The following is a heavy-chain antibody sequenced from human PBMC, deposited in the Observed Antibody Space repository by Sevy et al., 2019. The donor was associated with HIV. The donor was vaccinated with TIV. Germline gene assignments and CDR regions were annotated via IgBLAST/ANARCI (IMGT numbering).Heavy chain of an antibody. Sequence: GGSLRLSCAASGFTFSSYWMHWVRQAPGKGPVWVSGVNSDGSSTNYADSVKGRFTMSRDSAKNTLYLQMNSLRAEDTAVYFCVAANTWQDYWGQEPWSPSPQ. D-gene: IGHD2-15*01. CDR3: VAANTWQDY. V-gene: IGHV3-74*01. CDR2: VNSDGSST. CDR1: GFTFSSYW. J-gene: IGHJ4*01.